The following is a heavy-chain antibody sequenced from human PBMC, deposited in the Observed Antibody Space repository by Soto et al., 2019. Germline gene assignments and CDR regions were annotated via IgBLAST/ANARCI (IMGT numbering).Heavy chain of an antibody. CDR2: ISASGGST. CDR3: AKVGFPYSYGYLFYY. Sequence: GGSLRLSCAASGFTFSTYAVTWVRQAPGKWLEWVSAISASGGSTYYADSVKGRFTISRDNSKNTLYLQMNSLRVEDTAVYYCAKVGFPYSYGYLFYYWGQGTLVTVSS. V-gene: IGHV3-23*01. CDR1: GFTFSTYA. J-gene: IGHJ4*02. D-gene: IGHD5-18*01.